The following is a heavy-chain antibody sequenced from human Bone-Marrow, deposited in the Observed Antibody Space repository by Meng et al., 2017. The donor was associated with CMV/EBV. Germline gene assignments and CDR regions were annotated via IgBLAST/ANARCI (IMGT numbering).Heavy chain of an antibody. D-gene: IGHD6-13*01. CDR1: GFTFSDYY. CDR3: ARDLSGISDWFDP. J-gene: IGHJ5*02. CDR2: ISSSGSTI. Sequence: GESLKISCAASGFTFSDYYMSWIRQAPGKGLEWVSYISSSGSTIYYADSVKGRFTISRDNSKNTLYLQMNSLRAEDTAVYYCARDLSGISDWFDPWGQGTLVTVSS. V-gene: IGHV3-11*04.